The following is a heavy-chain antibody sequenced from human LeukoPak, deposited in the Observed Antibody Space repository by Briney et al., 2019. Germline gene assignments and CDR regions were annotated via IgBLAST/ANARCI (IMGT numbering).Heavy chain of an antibody. J-gene: IGHJ3*02. CDR2: ISSDSGDT. V-gene: IGHV1-2*02. CDR1: GYTFTGYN. CDR3: ARRMVSPHTKERNDAFDI. Sequence: ASVNVSCKASGYTFTGYNVHWVRQAPGQGLEWVGWISSDSGDTDCAQKFQARVTMTRDTAINTVYMELSRLTSDDTAVYYCARRMVSPHTKERNDAFDIWGQGTVVTVSS. D-gene: IGHD2-8*01.